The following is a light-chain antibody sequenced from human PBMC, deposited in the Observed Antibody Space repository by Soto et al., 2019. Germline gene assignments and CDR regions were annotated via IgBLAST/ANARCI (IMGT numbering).Light chain of an antibody. CDR3: QSYDSSLTTFV. CDR2: GDN. V-gene: IGLV1-40*01. Sequence: QSVLTQPPSVSWAPGQRVAISCTGSSSNIGAEYDVHWYQQLPGTAPKRLIYGDNNRPSGVPDRSSGSKSGTSASLAITGLQPEDEADYYCQSYDSSLTTFVFGTGTKVTVL. CDR1: SSNIGAEYD. J-gene: IGLJ1*01.